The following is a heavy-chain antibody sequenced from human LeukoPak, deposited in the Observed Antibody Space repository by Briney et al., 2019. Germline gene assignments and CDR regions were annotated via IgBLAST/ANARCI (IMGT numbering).Heavy chain of an antibody. Sequence: SETLSLTCAVSGYSISSGYYWGWIRQPPGKGLEWIGSIYHSGSTYYNPSLKSRVTISVDTSKNQFSLKLSSVTAADTAVYYCAKEVFGFLAWPFDYGAQETLLTSPQ. CDR1: GYSISSGYY. V-gene: IGHV4-38-2*02. J-gene: IGHJ4*02. CDR3: AKEVFGFLAWPFDY. D-gene: IGHD3/OR15-3a*01. CDR2: IYHSGST.